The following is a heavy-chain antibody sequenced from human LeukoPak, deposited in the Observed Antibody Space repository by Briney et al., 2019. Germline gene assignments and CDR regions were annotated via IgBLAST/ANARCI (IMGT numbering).Heavy chain of an antibody. Sequence: SETLSLTCTVSGGSISSYYWXXXRQPPGKGXXXIGYIYYSGSTNYNPSLKSRVTISVDTSKNQFSLKLSSVTAADTAVYYCARVRSSGEPHLDFWGQGTLVTVSS. CDR2: IYYSGST. CDR3: ARVRSSGEPHLDF. CDR1: GGSISSYY. J-gene: IGHJ4*02. D-gene: IGHD3-10*01. V-gene: IGHV4-59*01.